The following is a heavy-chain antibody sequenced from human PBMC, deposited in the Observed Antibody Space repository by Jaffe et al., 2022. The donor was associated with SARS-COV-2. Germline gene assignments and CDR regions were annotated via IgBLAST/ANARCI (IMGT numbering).Heavy chain of an antibody. CDR1: GGSISSSSYY. V-gene: IGHV4-39*01. Sequence: QLQLQESGPGLVKPSETLSLTCTVSGGSISSSSYYWGWIRQPPGKGLEWIGSIYYSGSTYYNPSLKSRVTISVDTSKNQFSLKLSSVTAADTAVYYCARHKNTAMVFDPWGQGTLVTVSS. CDR2: IYYSGST. D-gene: IGHD5-18*01. J-gene: IGHJ5*02. CDR3: ARHKNTAMVFDP.